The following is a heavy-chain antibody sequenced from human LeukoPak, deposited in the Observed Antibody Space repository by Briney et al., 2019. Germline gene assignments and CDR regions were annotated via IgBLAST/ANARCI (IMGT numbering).Heavy chain of an antibody. V-gene: IGHV4-4*07. CDR2: IYTSGST. J-gene: IGHJ4*02. Sequence: SETLSLTCTVSGGSISSYYWSWIWQPAGKGLEWIGRIYTSGSTNYNPSLKSRVTMSVDTSKKQFSLKLSSVTAADTAVYYCARRNSYGSGRHFDFWGQGILVTVSS. CDR1: GGSISSYY. D-gene: IGHD3-10*01. CDR3: ARRNSYGSGRHFDF.